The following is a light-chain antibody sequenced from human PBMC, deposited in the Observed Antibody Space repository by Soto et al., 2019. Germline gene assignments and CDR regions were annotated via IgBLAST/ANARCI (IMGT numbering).Light chain of an antibody. V-gene: IGKV1-39*01. CDR3: QSNYILPWT. CDR2: SAS. J-gene: IGKJ1*01. Sequence: DIPVTQSPPSLSASVGDRVTITCRASQYIGNYLNWYQHKPGKAPQLLIYSASTLQIGVPSRFSGSVSGTDFTLTITTLHPDDFASYYCQSNYILPWTFGQGTKVETK. CDR1: QYIGNY.